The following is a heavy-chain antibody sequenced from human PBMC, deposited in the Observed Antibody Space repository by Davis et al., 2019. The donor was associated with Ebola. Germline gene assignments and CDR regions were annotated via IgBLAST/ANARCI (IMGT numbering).Heavy chain of an antibody. D-gene: IGHD5-18*01. CDR3: ARAYGRAYSYVDY. CDR1: GFTFSSYG. V-gene: IGHV3-33*05. CDR2: ISYDGSNK. J-gene: IGHJ4*02. Sequence: PGGSLRLSCAASGFTFSSYGMHWVRQAPGKGLEWVAVISYDGSNKYYADSVKGRFTISRDNSKNTLYLQMNSLRAEDTAVYYCARAYGRAYSYVDYWGQGTLVTVSS.